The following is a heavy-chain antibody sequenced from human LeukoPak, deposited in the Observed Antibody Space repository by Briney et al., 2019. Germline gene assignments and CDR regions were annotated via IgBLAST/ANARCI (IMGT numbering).Heavy chain of an antibody. Sequence: TGGSLRLSCAASGFTFSSYAMSWVRQAPGKGLEWVTFIRFDGSNKYYADSVKGRFTISRDNSKNTLYLQMNSLRAEDTAVYYCAKDVPGARAFDIWGQGTVVTVSS. D-gene: IGHD4-17*01. CDR1: GFTFSSYA. J-gene: IGHJ3*02. CDR2: IRFDGSNK. V-gene: IGHV3-30*02. CDR3: AKDVPGARAFDI.